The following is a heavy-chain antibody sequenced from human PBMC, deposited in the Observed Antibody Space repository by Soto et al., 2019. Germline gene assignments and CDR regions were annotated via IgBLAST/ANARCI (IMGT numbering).Heavy chain of an antibody. CDR2: IYYSGST. J-gene: IGHJ6*03. D-gene: IGHD2-15*01. CDR3: ARGTGYCSGGSCYSFYYYYYYMDV. Sequence: SETLSLTCTVSGGSISSYYWSWIRQPPGKGLEWIGYIYYSGSTNYNPSLKSRVTISVDTSKNQFSLKLSSVTAADTAVYYCARGTGYCSGGSCYSFYYYYYYMDVWGKGTTVTVSS. CDR1: GGSISSYY. V-gene: IGHV4-59*08.